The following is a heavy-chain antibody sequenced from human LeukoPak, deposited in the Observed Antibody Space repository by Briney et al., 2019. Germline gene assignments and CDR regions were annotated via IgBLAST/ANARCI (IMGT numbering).Heavy chain of an antibody. CDR2: INSDGRST. J-gene: IGHJ5*02. CDR3: ARSGYGSGSYYPPNWFDL. Sequence: GGSLRLSCAASGFTFSSYWVQWVRHAPGKGRGWVSRINSDGRSTNYADSVKGRFTISRDNAKNTLYLQMNSLRAEDTAVYYCARSGYGSGSYYPPNWFDLWGQGTLVTVSS. V-gene: IGHV3-74*01. D-gene: IGHD3-10*01. CDR1: GFTFSSYW.